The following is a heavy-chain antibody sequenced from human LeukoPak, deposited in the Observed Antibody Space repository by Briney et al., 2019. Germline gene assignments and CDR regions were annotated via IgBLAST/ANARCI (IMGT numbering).Heavy chain of an antibody. CDR1: GFTFSSYG. CDR2: ISSSSSTI. D-gene: IGHD3-9*01. CDR3: ARGYDISDY. J-gene: IGHJ4*02. V-gene: IGHV3-48*04. Sequence: GGSLRLSRAASGFTFSSYGMHWVRQAPGKGLEWLSYISSSSSTIYYADSVKGRFTISRDNAKNSLYLQMNSLRAEDTAMYYCARGYDISDYWGQGTVVTVSS.